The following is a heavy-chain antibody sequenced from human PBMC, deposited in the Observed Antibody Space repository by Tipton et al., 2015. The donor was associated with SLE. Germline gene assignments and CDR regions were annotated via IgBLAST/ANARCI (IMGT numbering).Heavy chain of an antibody. CDR3: ARAKRSSTTWGYWFDP. CDR1: GASISSHY. V-gene: IGHV4-59*11. D-gene: IGHD2-2*01. Sequence: TLSLTCTVSGASISSHYWNWIRQPPGKGLEWIGNIYNNGNANYNPSLKSRVTISVDTSRNQFLLKLSSVTAADTALYYRARAKRSSTTWGYWFDPWGQGTLATVSS. CDR2: IYNNGNA. J-gene: IGHJ5*02.